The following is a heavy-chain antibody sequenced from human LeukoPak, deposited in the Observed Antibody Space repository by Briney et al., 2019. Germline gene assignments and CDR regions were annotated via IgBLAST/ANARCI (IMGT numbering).Heavy chain of an antibody. CDR1: GGTFSSYA. CDR2: IIPIFGTA. J-gene: IGHJ6*02. D-gene: IGHD6-13*01. V-gene: IGHV1-69*13. CDR3: ARDPRKYSSSWYRSAYYYYGMDV. Sequence: ASVKVSCKASGGTFSSYAISWVRQAPGQGLEWMGGIIPIFGTANYAQKFQGRVTITADESTSTAYMELSSLRSEDTAVYYCARDPRKYSSSWYRSAYYYYGMDVWGQGTTVTVSS.